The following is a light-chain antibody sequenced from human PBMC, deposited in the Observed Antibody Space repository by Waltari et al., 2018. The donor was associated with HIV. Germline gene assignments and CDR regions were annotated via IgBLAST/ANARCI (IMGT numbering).Light chain of an antibody. CDR2: KIS. CDR3: MQGSDWPPT. V-gene: IGKV2-30*02. Sequence: DIVMTQSPLSLPVTPGEPASISCRSSQSLVHSDGNTYLTWFQQRPGQSPRRLLYKISNRDSGVPDRFSGSGSGTDFTLKISRVEAEDIGVYYCMQGSDWPPTFGQGTKLEIK. CDR1: QSLVHSDGNTY. J-gene: IGKJ2*01.